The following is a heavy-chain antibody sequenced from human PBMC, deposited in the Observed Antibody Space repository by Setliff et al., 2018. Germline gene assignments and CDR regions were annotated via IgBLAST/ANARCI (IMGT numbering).Heavy chain of an antibody. CDR3: ARIGVDYGDYQSRAERFYYYYMDV. V-gene: IGHV1-18*01. J-gene: IGHJ6*03. CDR2: ISPYNGNT. CDR1: GYTFKTYG. D-gene: IGHD4-17*01. Sequence: ASVKVSCKASGYTFKTYGFTWVRQAPGQGLEWMGWISPYNGNTNSAQKFQGRVTMTTDTSTSTAYMELKSLRYDDTAVYYCARIGVDYGDYQSRAERFYYYYMDVWGKGTTVTVSS.